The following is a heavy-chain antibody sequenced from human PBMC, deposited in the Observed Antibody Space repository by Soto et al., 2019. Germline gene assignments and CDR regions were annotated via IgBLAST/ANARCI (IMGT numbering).Heavy chain of an antibody. D-gene: IGHD6-19*01. V-gene: IGHV5-10-1*01. Sequence: PGESLKISCKGSGYSFTHYRISWVRQMPGKGLEWMGRIDPSDSYTHSNPSLKSRVTISVDTSNNQLSLKLRSVTAADTAVYYCARHDGFSSGWIFDYWGHGTLVTVSS. CDR2: IDPSDSYT. J-gene: IGHJ4*01. CDR1: GYSFTHYR. CDR3: ARHDGFSSGWIFDY.